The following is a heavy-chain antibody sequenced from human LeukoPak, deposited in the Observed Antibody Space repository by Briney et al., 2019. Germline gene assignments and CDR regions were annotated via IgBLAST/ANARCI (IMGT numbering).Heavy chain of an antibody. V-gene: IGHV3-23*01. J-gene: IGHJ4*02. CDR1: GFTFSSYT. CDR2: ISGSGDNT. CDR3: AKYSHDSSGSYDY. Sequence: GGSLRLSCAASGFTFSSYTLNWVRQAPGKGLEWVSGISGSGDNTYYADSVKGRFTISRDNSKNTLYLQMNSLRAEDTAIYYCAKYSHDSSGSYDYWGQGTLVTVSS. D-gene: IGHD3-22*01.